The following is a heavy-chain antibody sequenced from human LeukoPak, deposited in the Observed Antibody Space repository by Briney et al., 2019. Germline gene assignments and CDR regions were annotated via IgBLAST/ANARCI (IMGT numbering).Heavy chain of an antibody. V-gene: IGHV5-51*01. J-gene: IGHJ6*03. CDR2: IYPVDSDT. D-gene: IGHD4-11*01. CDR3: ARVDSSTRRYMDV. CDR1: GYSFTTFW. Sequence: GESLKISCQGSGYSFTTFWIAWVRQMPGKGLEWMGIIYPVDSDTRFSPSFQGQVTISVDKSTSTAYLQWSSLKASDTAMYYCARVDSSTRRYMDVWGKGTKVTVSS.